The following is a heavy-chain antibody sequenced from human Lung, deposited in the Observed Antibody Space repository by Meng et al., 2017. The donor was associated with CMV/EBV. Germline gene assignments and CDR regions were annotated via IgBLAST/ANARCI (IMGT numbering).Heavy chain of an antibody. Sequence: SGPTLVKPTQILTLTCTFSGFSFTTSGAGVGWVRQPPGKALEWLAHIYWNDDKHYNPSLKTGLTITKDSSRNRVILTITEMDPVDTSTYYCVHQARHFWTGYYFPKFDYWGPGXLVTVSS. V-gene: IGHV2-5*01. CDR1: GFSFTTSGAG. J-gene: IGHJ4*02. CDR3: VHQARHFWTGYYFPKFDY. CDR2: IYWNDDK. D-gene: IGHD3/OR15-3a*01.